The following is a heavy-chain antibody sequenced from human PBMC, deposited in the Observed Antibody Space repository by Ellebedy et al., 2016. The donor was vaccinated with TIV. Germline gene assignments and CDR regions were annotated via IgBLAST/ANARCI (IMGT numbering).Heavy chain of an antibody. CDR2: INHSGST. D-gene: IGHD5-12*01. J-gene: IGHJ4*02. CDR3: ARSVATQTDFDY. V-gene: IGHV4-34*01. Sequence: SQTLSLTCXVYGGSFSGYYWSWIRQPPGKGLEWIGEINHSGSTNYNPSLKSRVTISVDTSKNQFSLKLSSVTAADTAVYYCARSVATQTDFDYWGQGTLVTVSS. CDR1: GGSFSGYY.